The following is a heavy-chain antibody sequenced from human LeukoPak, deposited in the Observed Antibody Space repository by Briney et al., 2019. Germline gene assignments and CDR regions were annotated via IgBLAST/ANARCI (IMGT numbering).Heavy chain of an antibody. J-gene: IGHJ6*03. D-gene: IGHD4-17*01. V-gene: IGHV3-23*01. CDR3: AKWDGDLYYYYYMDV. CDR2: ISGSGGST. CDR1: GFTFSSYA. Sequence: GGSLRLSCAASGFTFSSYAMSWVRQAPGKGLEWVSAISGSGGSTYYADSVKGRFTISRDNSKNTLYLQMNSLRAEDTAVYYCAKWDGDLYYYYYMDVWGKGTTVTVSS.